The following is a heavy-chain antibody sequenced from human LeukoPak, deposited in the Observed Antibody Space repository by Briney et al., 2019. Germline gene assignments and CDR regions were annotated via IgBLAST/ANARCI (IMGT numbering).Heavy chain of an antibody. J-gene: IGHJ4*02. D-gene: IGHD6-13*01. CDR3: ARDSISAAAGPSFDY. CDR2: IIPILGIA. Sequence: ASVTVSCTASGGTFSSYAISWVRQAPGQGLEGMGRIIPILGIANYAQKFQGRVTITADKSTSTAYMELSSLRSEDTAVYYCARDSISAAAGPSFDYWGQGTLVTVSS. V-gene: IGHV1-69*04. CDR1: GGTFSSYA.